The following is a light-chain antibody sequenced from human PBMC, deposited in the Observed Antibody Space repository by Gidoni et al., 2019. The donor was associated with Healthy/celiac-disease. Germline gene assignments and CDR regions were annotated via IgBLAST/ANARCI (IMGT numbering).Light chain of an antibody. V-gene: IGKV1-39*01. J-gene: IGKJ1*01. Sequence: DIQMTQSPSSLSASVGDRVTITCRASQSISSYLNWYQQKPGKAPKLLIYAASSLQGGVPSRFSGSGSGTDFTLTISSLQPEDFATYYCQQSYSTLRTFXXXTKVEIK. CDR2: AAS. CDR1: QSISSY. CDR3: QQSYSTLRT.